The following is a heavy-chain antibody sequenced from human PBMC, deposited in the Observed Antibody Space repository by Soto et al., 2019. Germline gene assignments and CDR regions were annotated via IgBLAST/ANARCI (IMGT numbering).Heavy chain of an antibody. Sequence: EVQLVESGGGLVQPGGSLRLSCAASGFTLSDHYMDWVRQAPGKGLEWVGRTKNKANRYTTEYAASVNGRFTISRDDSKNSLYLQMNSLKAEDTAVYYCARWVSGSPENWGQGTLVTVSS. CDR1: GFTLSDHY. J-gene: IGHJ4*02. CDR3: ARWVSGSPEN. V-gene: IGHV3-72*01. CDR2: TKNKANRYTT. D-gene: IGHD1-26*01.